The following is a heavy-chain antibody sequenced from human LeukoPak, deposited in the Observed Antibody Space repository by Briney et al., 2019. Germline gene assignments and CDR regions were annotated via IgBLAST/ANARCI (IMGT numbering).Heavy chain of an antibody. J-gene: IGHJ4*02. CDR3: ARTDMNGGSYYNFDS. CDR1: GFTFSTYS. Sequence: GESLRLSCAASGFTFSTYSMNWVRQAPGKGLEWVSYISSSSGTIFYADSVKGRFTISRDNAKNSLYLQMNSLRDEDTAVYYCARTDMNGGSYYNFDSSGQGTLVTVSS. D-gene: IGHD1-26*01. CDR2: ISSSSGTI. V-gene: IGHV3-48*02.